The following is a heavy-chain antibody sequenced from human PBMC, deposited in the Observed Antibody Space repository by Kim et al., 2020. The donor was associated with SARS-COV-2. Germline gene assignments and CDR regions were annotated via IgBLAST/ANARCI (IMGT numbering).Heavy chain of an antibody. V-gene: IGHV4-59*01. Sequence: PSLKSRVTISVDTSKNQFSLKLSSVTAADTAVYYCARDLGIYGSGAFDYWGQETLVTVSS. CDR3: ARDLGIYGSGAFDY. J-gene: IGHJ4*02. D-gene: IGHD3-10*01.